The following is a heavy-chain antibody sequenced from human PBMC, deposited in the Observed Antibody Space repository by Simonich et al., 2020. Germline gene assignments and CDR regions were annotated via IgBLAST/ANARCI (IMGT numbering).Heavy chain of an antibody. CDR2: INPNSSDT. J-gene: IGHJ2*01. V-gene: IGHV1-2*02. CDR3: ARDSYSSWYFDL. Sequence: QVQLVQSGAEVKKPGASVKVSCKASGYTFTGYYMHWVRQAPGQGLERRGWINPNSSDTNKAQKFQSRDTMTRDTSISTAYMGLSRLRSDDTAVYYCARDSYSSWYFDLWGRGTLVTVSS. D-gene: IGHD6-13*01. CDR1: GYTFTGYY.